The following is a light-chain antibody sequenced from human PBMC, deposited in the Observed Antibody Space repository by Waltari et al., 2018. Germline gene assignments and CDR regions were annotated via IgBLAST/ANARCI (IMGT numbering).Light chain of an antibody. CDR2: QDT. J-gene: IGLJ2*01. Sequence: SYELTQPPSVSVSPGQTARITCSGDALPRQYAYWYQQRPGQAPMLMIYQDTQRPSEIPERFSGSSSGTTVTLTISEVQAEGEADYYCQSADGSGTYVVFGGGTKLTVL. CDR1: ALPRQY. V-gene: IGLV3-25*03. CDR3: QSADGSGTYVV.